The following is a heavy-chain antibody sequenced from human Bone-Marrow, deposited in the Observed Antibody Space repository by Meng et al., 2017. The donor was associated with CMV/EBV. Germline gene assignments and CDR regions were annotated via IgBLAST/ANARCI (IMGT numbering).Heavy chain of an antibody. CDR1: GGTFSSYT. D-gene: IGHD6-13*01. CDR2: INPNSGGT. J-gene: IGHJ4*02. CDR3: ARVPLVGSSWYSAGGTNDY. Sequence: ASVKVSCKASGGTFSSYTISWVRQAPGQGLEWMGWINPNSGGTNYAQKFQGRVTMTRDTSISTAYMELSRLRSDDTAVYYCARVPLVGSSWYSAGGTNDYWGQGTLVTVSS. V-gene: IGHV1-2*02.